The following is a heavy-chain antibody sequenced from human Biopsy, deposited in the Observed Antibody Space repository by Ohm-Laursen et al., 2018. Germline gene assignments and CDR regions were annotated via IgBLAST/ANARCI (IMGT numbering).Heavy chain of an antibody. D-gene: IGHD3-10*01. CDR1: GFNCSAYG. CDR2: TWVDGIHQ. Sequence: SQRLSCSAVGFNCSAYGMHWGRQAPYKGPEGGALTWVDGIHQYYADSLKGRFTISRDNSKHSLYLHINTLRVEDTAVYYRVTDRLDDITKVRGIMTDWGQGTLVIVSS. V-gene: IGHV3-33*01. J-gene: IGHJ4*02. CDR3: VTDRLDDITKVRGIMTD.